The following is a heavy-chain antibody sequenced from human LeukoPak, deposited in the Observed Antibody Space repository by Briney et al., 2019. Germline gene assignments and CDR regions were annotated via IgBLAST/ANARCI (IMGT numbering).Heavy chain of an antibody. CDR2: IKSKTDGGRT. CDR1: GFTFSNAW. Sequence: GGSLRLSCAASGFTFSNAWMSWVRQAPGKGLEWVGRIKSKTDGGRTDYAAPVKGRFTISRDDSKNTLYLQMNSLKTEDTAVYYCTTELRGIAAAGYYYYGMDVWGKGTTVTVSS. J-gene: IGHJ6*04. CDR3: TTELRGIAAAGYYYYGMDV. V-gene: IGHV3-15*01. D-gene: IGHD6-13*01.